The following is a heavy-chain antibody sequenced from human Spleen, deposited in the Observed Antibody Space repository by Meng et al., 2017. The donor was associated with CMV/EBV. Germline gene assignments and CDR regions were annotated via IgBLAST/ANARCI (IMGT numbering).Heavy chain of an antibody. CDR3: ARGAFD. Sequence: GESLKISCAAPGFTVSGNYMNWVRQAPGKGLEWVSVIYDSGKIYYADSVKGRFIISRDNSKNTLYLQMNSLRAEDTALYYCARGAFDWGQGTLVTVSS. CDR1: GFTVSGNY. V-gene: IGHV3-66*03. J-gene: IGHJ4*02. CDR2: IYDSGKI. D-gene: IGHD2/OR15-2a*01.